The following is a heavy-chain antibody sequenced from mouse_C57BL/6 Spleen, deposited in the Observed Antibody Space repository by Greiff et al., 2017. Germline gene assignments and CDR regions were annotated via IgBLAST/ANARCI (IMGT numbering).Heavy chain of an antibody. Sequence: QVQLQQPGAELVRPGSSVKLSCKASGYTFTSYWMDWVKQRPGQGLEWIGNIYPSDSETHYTQKFKDKATLTVDKSSSTAYMQLSSLTSEDSAVYYCARAGTGAGFADWGQGTLVTVSA. J-gene: IGHJ3*01. CDR3: ARAGTGAGFAD. CDR2: IYPSDSET. CDR1: GYTFTSYW. V-gene: IGHV1-61*01. D-gene: IGHD4-1*01.